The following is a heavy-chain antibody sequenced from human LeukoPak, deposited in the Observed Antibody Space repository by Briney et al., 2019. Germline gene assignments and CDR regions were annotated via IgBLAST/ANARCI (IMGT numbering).Heavy chain of an antibody. J-gene: IGHJ4*02. CDR2: VSFDGSNK. CDR3: ARDKIGSSSVY. CDR1: GFTFSNYG. Sequence: GGSLRLSCAASGFTFSNYGMHWVRQAPGKGLEWVAVVSFDGSNKYYADSVKGRFTISRDNAKNSLYLQMNSLRAEDTAVYYCARDKIGSSSVYWGQGTLVTVSS. D-gene: IGHD6-13*01. V-gene: IGHV3-30*03.